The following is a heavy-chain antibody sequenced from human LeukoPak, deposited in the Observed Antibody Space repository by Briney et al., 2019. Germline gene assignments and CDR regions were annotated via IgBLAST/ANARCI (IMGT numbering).Heavy chain of an antibody. Sequence: PSETLSLTCTVSGGSISSGSYYWSWIRQPAGKGLEWIGRIYTSGSTNYNPSLKSRVTISVDTSKNQFSLKLSSVTAADTAVYYCARGVAEYYYYYMDVWGKGTTVTVSS. CDR2: IYTSGST. J-gene: IGHJ6*03. CDR3: ARGVAEYYYYYMDV. V-gene: IGHV4-61*02. CDR1: GGSISSGSYY. D-gene: IGHD1-14*01.